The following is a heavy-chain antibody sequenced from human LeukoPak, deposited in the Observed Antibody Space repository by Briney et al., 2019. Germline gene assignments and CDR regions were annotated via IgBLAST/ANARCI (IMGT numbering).Heavy chain of an antibody. CDR3: ARDVGGSLDY. CDR2: IKEDESAK. Sequence: PGGSLRLSCAASGFTFRSYWMAWVRQAPGKGLEWVANIKEDESAKHQADSVKGRFTISRDNAQNSVYLQMSSLRGEDTAVDDCARDVGGSLDYWGQGPLVTVSS. J-gene: IGHJ4*02. CDR1: GFTFRSYW. V-gene: IGHV3-7*01. D-gene: IGHD3-16*01.